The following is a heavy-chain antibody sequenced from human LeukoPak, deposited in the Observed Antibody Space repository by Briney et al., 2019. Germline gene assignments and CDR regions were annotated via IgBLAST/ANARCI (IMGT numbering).Heavy chain of an antibody. J-gene: IGHJ6*03. V-gene: IGHV3-30*03. CDR2: ISYDGSNK. CDR3: ARPARPYYYYYYMDV. CDR1: GFTFSAYG. Sequence: PGGSLRISCSASGFTFSAYGVHWVRQAPGKGLEWVAVISYDGSNKYYADSVKGRFTISRDNSKNTLYLQMNSLRAEDTAVYYCARPARPYYYYYYMDVWGKGTTVTVSS. D-gene: IGHD6-6*01.